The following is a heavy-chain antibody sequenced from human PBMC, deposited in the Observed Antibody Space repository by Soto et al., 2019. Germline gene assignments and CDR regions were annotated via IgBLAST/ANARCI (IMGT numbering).Heavy chain of an antibody. V-gene: IGHV3-30*18. CDR2: ISYDGSNK. Sequence: GGSLRLSCAASGFTFSSYGMHWVRQAPGKGLEWVAVISYDGSNKYYADSVKGRFTISRDNSKNTLYLQMNSLRAEDTAVYYCAKDGRSSSWSFDYWGQGTLVTVSP. CDR1: GFTFSSYG. CDR3: AKDGRSSSWSFDY. J-gene: IGHJ4*02. D-gene: IGHD6-13*01.